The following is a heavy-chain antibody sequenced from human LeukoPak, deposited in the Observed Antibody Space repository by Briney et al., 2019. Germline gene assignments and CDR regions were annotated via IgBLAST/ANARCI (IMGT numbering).Heavy chain of an antibody. CDR2: INADGSIR. Sequence: GGSLRLSCAASGFTFSNAWMSWVRQDPGEGLVWVSSINADGSIRNYAESVKGRFTISRDTAKSTVFLQMNSLRVDDTAMYYCARSRDGTLDIWGQGAMVTVSS. J-gene: IGHJ3*02. V-gene: IGHV3-74*01. CDR3: ARSRDGTLDI. D-gene: IGHD5-24*01. CDR1: GFTFSNAW.